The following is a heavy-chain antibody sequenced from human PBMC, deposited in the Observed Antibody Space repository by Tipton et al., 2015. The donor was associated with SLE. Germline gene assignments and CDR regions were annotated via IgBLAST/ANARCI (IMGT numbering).Heavy chain of an antibody. J-gene: IGHJ4*02. CDR1: GYSISSGYY. CDR2: INHSGST. Sequence: TLSLTCTVSGYSISSGYYWSWIRQPPGNGLEWIGEINHSGSTNYNPSLKSRVTISVDTSKNQFSLKLSSVTAADTAVYYCARGGGSYFPDYWGQGTLVTVSS. D-gene: IGHD1-26*01. V-gene: IGHV4-38-2*02. CDR3: ARGGGSYFPDY.